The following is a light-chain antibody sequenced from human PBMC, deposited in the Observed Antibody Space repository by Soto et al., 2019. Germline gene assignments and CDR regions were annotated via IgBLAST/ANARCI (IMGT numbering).Light chain of an antibody. V-gene: IGKV1-9*01. J-gene: IGKJ5*01. CDR3: QQLNSYPLT. CDR2: AAS. CDR1: QGISSY. Sequence: IQLTQSPSSLSASVGDRVTITCRASQGISSYLAWYQQKPGKAPKLLIYAASTLQSGVPSRFSGSGSGTDFTLTISSLQPEDFATYYCQQLNSYPLTVGQGTRLEIK.